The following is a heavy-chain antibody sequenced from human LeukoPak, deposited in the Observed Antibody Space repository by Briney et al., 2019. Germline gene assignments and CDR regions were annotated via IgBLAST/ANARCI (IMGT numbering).Heavy chain of an antibody. V-gene: IGHV3-49*04. Sequence: GGSLRLSCTASGFTFGDYAMSWVRQAPGKGLEWVGFIRSKAYGGTTEYAASVKGRFTISRDDSKSIAYLQMNSLKTEDTAVYYCTRGKSSSWYPERSYYFDYWGQGTLVTVSS. CDR3: TRGKSSSWYPERSYYFDY. J-gene: IGHJ4*02. CDR2: IRSKAYGGTT. D-gene: IGHD6-13*01. CDR1: GFTFGDYA.